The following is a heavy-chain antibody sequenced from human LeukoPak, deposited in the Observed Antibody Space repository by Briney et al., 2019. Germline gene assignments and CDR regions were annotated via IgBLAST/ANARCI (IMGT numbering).Heavy chain of an antibody. V-gene: IGHV3-21*01. Sequence: GGSLRLSCAASGFTFSSYSMNRVRQAPGKGLEWVSSISSSSSYIYYADSVKGRFTISRDNAKNSLYLQMNSLRAEDTAVYYCARDPYNWNYPVPDYWGQGTLVTVSS. CDR3: ARDPYNWNYPVPDY. CDR2: ISSSSSYI. D-gene: IGHD1-7*01. J-gene: IGHJ4*02. CDR1: GFTFSSYS.